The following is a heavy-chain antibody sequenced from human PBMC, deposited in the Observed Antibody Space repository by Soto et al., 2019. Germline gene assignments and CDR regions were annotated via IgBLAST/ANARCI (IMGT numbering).Heavy chain of an antibody. Sequence: VGSLRLSCAASGFTFSSYAMHWVRQAPGKGLEWVAVISYDGSNKYYADSVKGRFTISRDNSKNTLYLQMNSLRAEDTAVYYCARGGGTRYYYYYGMDVWGQGTTVTAP. V-gene: IGHV3-30-3*01. J-gene: IGHJ6*02. CDR1: GFTFSSYA. D-gene: IGHD2-2*01. CDR3: ARGGGTRYYYYYGMDV. CDR2: ISYDGSNK.